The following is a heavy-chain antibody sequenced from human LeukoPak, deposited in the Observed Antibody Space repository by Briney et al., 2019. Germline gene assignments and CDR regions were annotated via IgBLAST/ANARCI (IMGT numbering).Heavy chain of an antibody. Sequence: GGSLRLSCAASGFTFSSYGMSWVRQAPGKGLEWVANIKQDGSEKYYVDSVKGRFTISRDNAKNSLYLQMSSLRDEDTAVYYCARDRGQLVIPFFFDYWGQGILVTVSS. V-gene: IGHV3-7*01. CDR2: IKQDGSEK. CDR3: ARDRGQLVIPFFFDY. CDR1: GFTFSSYG. D-gene: IGHD3-9*01. J-gene: IGHJ4*02.